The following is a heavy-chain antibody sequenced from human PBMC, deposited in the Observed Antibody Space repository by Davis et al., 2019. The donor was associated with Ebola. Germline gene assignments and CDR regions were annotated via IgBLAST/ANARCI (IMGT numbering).Heavy chain of an antibody. D-gene: IGHD2-8*01. CDR1: GYSFTSYD. CDR3: ARAIRYCTNGVCYADGMDV. Sequence: ASVKVSCKASGYSFTSYDINWVRQAPGQGLEWMGMINPNDGRTIYAQKFQGRVTMTRNTSISTAYMELSSLRSEDTAVYYCARAIRYCTNGVCYADGMDVWGKGTTVTVSS. CDR2: INPNDGRT. J-gene: IGHJ6*04. V-gene: IGHV1-8*01.